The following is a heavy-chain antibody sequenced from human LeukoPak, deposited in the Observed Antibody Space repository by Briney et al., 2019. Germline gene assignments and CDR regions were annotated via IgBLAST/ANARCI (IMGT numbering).Heavy chain of an antibody. CDR1: GFTFSSYG. D-gene: IGHD3-3*01. V-gene: IGHV3-30*18. CDR2: ISYDGSNK. J-gene: IGHJ4*02. Sequence: GGSLRLSCAASGFTFSSYGMHWVRQAPGKGLEWVAVISYDGSNKYYADSVKGRLTISRDNSKNTLYLQMNSLRAEDTAVYYCAKYGYDFWSGYYPIVDYWGQGTLVTVSS. CDR3: AKYGYDFWSGYYPIVDY.